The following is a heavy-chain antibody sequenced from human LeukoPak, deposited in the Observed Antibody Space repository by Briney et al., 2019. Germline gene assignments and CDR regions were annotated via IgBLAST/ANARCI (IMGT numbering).Heavy chain of an antibody. J-gene: IGHJ3*02. V-gene: IGHV3-33*01. Sequence: PGGSLRLSCAASGFTFSSYGMHWVRQAPGKGLEWVAVIWYDGSNKYYADSVKGRFTISRDNSKNTLYLQMNSLRAEDTAVYYCARGVLEEYYYDSSGHDAFDIWGQGTTVTVSS. D-gene: IGHD3-22*01. CDR3: ARGVLEEYYYDSSGHDAFDI. CDR1: GFTFSSYG. CDR2: IWYDGSNK.